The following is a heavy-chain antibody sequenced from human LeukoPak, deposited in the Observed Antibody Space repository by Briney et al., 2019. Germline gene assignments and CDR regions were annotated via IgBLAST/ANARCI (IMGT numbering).Heavy chain of an antibody. CDR2: IYYSGST. J-gene: IGHJ4*02. V-gene: IGHV4-59*01. CDR3: ASSYYDSSGYSPSFDY. CDR1: GGSISSYY. D-gene: IGHD3-22*01. Sequence: SETLSLTCTVSGGSISSYYWSWIRQPPGKGLEWIGYIYYSGSTNYNPSLKSRVTISADTSKNQFSLKLSSVTAADTAVYYCASSYYDSSGYSPSFDYWGQGTLVTVSS.